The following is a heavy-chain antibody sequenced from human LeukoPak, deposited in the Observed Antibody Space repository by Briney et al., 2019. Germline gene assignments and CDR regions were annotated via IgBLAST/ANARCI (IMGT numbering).Heavy chain of an antibody. CDR2: INAGNGNT. D-gene: IGHD6-19*01. J-gene: IGHJ4*02. CDR1: GYTFTSYA. V-gene: IGHV1-3*01. CDR3: ARDSSSGWFFDY. Sequence: ASVKVSCKASGYTFTSYAMHWVRQAPGQRLEWMGWINAGNGNTKYSQKFQGRITITRDTSASTAYMELSSLRSEDTAVYYCARDSSSGWFFDYWGQGTLVTVSS.